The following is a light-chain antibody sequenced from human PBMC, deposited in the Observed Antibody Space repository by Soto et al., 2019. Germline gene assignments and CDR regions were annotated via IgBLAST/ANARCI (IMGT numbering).Light chain of an antibody. V-gene: IGLV2-23*01. CDR2: KGT. J-gene: IGLJ1*01. CDR3: CSSAPESTYV. CDR1: SDDVGAYNS. Sequence: QSALAQPASVSGSPGQSITLSCTGTSDDVGAYNSVSWYQQLPHKAPQVILYKGTQRPSGVSSRFSGSTSGNAASLTISGLQADDEADYFCCSSAPESTYVFGNGTKLTVL.